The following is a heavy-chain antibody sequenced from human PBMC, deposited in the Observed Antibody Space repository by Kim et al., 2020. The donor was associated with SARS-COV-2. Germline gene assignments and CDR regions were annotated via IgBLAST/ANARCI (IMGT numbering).Heavy chain of an antibody. CDR2: IYYSGSA. V-gene: IGHV4-39*01. Sequence: SETLSLTCSASGGSFNSMTYYWGWVRQPPGKGLEWIGTIYYSGSANYNPSLKSRVSLSVDTSKNQFSLKLSSVTAADRAIYYCARHFHYPIGFDILGQGT. J-gene: IGHJ3*02. CDR1: GGSFNSMTYY. D-gene: IGHD3-10*01. CDR3: ARHFHYPIGFDI.